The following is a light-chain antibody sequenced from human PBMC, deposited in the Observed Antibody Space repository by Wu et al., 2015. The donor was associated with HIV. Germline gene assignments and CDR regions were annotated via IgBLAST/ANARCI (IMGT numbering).Light chain of an antibody. CDR2: GAS. V-gene: IGKV3-15*01. CDR3: QQYDNWPPSS. J-gene: IGKJ2*04. Sequence: EIVMTQSPATLSVSPGERATLSCRASQSVSSNLAWYQQKPGQAPRLLIYGASTRATGIPARFSGGGFGTAFTLTISSLQSEDFAVYYCQQYDNWPPSSFGQGTKLEIK. CDR1: QSVSSN.